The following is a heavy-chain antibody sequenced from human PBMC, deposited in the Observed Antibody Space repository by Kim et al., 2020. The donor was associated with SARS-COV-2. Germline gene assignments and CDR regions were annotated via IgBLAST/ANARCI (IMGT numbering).Heavy chain of an antibody. CDR2: GGSV. D-gene: IGHD5-12*01. V-gene: IGHV3-11*01. J-gene: IGHJ4*02. Sequence: GGSVYYADSVKGRFTISRDNAKNSLYLQMNSLGADDTAGYYCAGIYDGGDYWGQGTLVTVSS. CDR3: AGIYDGGDY.